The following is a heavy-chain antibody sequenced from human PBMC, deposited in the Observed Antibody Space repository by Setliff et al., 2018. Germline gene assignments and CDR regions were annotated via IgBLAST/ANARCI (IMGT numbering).Heavy chain of an antibody. Sequence: ASVKVSCKASGYTFTSYDINWVRQATGQGLEWMGWMNPNSGNTGYAQKFQGRVTMTSNTSISTAYMELSSLRSEDTAVYYCARGDFDSYFPLNAFDIWGQGTMVTVSS. CDR2: MNPNSGNT. D-gene: IGHD2-21*01. CDR1: GYTFTSYD. CDR3: ARGDFDSYFPLNAFDI. V-gene: IGHV1-8*01. J-gene: IGHJ3*02.